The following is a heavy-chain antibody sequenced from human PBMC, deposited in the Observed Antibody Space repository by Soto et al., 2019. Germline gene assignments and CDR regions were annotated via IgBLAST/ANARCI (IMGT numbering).Heavy chain of an antibody. CDR1: GDSISSYY. Sequence: PSETLSLTCTVSGDSISSYYWSWIRQPPGKGLEWIGYIYYSGNSNYNPSLKSRVTISVDTSKNQFSLKLSSVTAADTAVYYCARQSGDYFDYWGQGTLVTVSS. CDR3: ARQSGDYFDY. J-gene: IGHJ4*02. CDR2: IYYSGNS. V-gene: IGHV4-59*08.